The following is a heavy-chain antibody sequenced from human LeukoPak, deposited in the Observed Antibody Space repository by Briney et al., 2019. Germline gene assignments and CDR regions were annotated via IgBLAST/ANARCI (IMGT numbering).Heavy chain of an antibody. D-gene: IGHD3-9*01. CDR1: GFTFSSYA. J-gene: IGHJ5*02. CDR3: AKPYSGTILTGWFDP. V-gene: IGHV3-23*01. CDR2: ISGSGGST. Sequence: GGSLRLSCAASGFTFSSYAMTCVRQAPGKGLEWVSIISGSGGSTSYADSVKGRFTISRDNSKNTLYLQMNSLRAEDTALYYCAKPYSGTILTGWFDPWGQGTLVTVSS.